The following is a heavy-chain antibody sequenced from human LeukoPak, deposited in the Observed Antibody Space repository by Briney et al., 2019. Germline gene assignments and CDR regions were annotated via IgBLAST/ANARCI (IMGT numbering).Heavy chain of an antibody. CDR3: GKEGRNCAY. CDR1: GFTFNSYA. J-gene: IGHJ4*02. CDR2: ISGNGGST. Sequence: GGSLRLSCAASGFTFNSYAMSWVRQAPGKGLEWVSVISGNGGSTYYADSVKGRFTIFRDNSKNTVYLQMNSLRAEDTAVYYCGKEGRNCAYWDQGTLVTVSS. V-gene: IGHV3-23*01.